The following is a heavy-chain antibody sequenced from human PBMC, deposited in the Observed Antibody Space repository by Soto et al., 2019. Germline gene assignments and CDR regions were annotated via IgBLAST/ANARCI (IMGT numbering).Heavy chain of an antibody. CDR1: GGSISTSDYT. CDR3: VRERTIFGVAPGGGVDV. Sequence: QLQLQESGSGLIKPSQTPSLTCAVSGGSISTSDYTWSWIRQPPGRGLEWIGSVYHSGATHYMPSLKNRLAMSLDKSKNQFSLDLTSVTAADTAVYYCVRERTIFGVAPGGGVDVWGQGTTVTVSS. J-gene: IGHJ6*02. D-gene: IGHD3-3*01. V-gene: IGHV4-30-2*01. CDR2: VYHSGAT.